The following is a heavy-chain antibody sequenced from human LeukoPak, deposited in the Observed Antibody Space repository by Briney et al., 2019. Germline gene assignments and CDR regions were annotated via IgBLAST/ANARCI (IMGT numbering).Heavy chain of an antibody. CDR1: GGSFSGYY. D-gene: IGHD3-22*01. V-gene: IGHV4-34*01. J-gene: IGHJ3*02. CDR2: INHSGST. Sequence: PSETLSLTCAVYGGSFSGYYWSWIRQPPGKGLEWIGEINHSGSTNYTPSLKSRVTISVDTSENQFSLKLSSVTAADTAVYYCARDKTLYYYDSSGYGSAFDIWGQGTVVTVSS. CDR3: ARDKTLYYYDSSGYGSAFDI.